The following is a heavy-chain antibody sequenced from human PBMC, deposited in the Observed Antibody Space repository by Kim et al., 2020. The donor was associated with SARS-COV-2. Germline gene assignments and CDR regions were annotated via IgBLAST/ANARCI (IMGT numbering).Heavy chain of an antibody. J-gene: IGHJ3*02. Sequence: TNYAQKLQGRVTMTTDTSTSTAYMELRSLRSDDTAVYYCARVDETDAFDIWGQGTMVTVSS. V-gene: IGHV1-18*01. CDR2: T. CDR3: ARVDETDAFDI.